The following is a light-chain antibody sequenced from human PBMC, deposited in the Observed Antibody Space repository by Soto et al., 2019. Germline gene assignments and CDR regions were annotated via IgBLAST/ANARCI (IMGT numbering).Light chain of an antibody. V-gene: IGLV2-14*01. CDR1: SSDVGGYNY. Sequence: QSAVTQPASVSGSPGQSITISCTGTSSDVGGYNYVSWYQQHPGKAPKLMIYDVSNRPSGVSNRFSGSKSGNTASLTISGLQAEDEADYYCSSYTSSSTVVFGGGTKRTVL. J-gene: IGLJ2*01. CDR3: SSYTSSSTVV. CDR2: DVS.